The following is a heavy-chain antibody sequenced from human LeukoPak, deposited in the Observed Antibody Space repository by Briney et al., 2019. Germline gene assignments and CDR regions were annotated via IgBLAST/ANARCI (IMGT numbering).Heavy chain of an antibody. CDR1: GFTFSSYA. CDR2: ISYDGSNK. CDR3: ARDLGWYESY. J-gene: IGHJ4*02. V-gene: IGHV3-30-3*01. D-gene: IGHD6-19*01. Sequence: GGSLRLSCAASGFTFSSYAMHWVRQAPGKGLEWVAVISYDGSNKYYADSVKGRFTISRDNSKNTLYLQMNSLRAEDTAVYYCARDLGWYESYWGQGTLVTVSS.